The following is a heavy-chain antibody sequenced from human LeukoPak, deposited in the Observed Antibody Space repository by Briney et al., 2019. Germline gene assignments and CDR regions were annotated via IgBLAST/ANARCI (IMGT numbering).Heavy chain of an antibody. V-gene: IGHV3-30-3*01. CDR3: ARGGAYDFWSGYYNGDSFDY. CDR1: GFTFSSYA. CDR2: ILYDGTNK. J-gene: IGHJ4*02. D-gene: IGHD3-3*01. Sequence: GGSLRLSCPASGFTFSSYAMHCVRQAPGKGLGWVAVILYDGTNKYYAESVKGRFTISRDNSKNTLYLQMNSLRAEDTAVYYCARGGAYDFWSGYYNGDSFDYWGQGTVVTVSS.